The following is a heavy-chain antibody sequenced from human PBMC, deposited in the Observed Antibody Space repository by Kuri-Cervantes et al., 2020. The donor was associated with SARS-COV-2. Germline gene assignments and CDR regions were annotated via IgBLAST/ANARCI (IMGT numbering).Heavy chain of an antibody. V-gene: IGHV1-8*01. J-gene: IGHJ6*02. CDR1: GYTFTSYD. D-gene: IGHD6-19*01. Sequence: ASVKVSCKASGYTFTSYDINWVRQATGQGLEWMGWMNPNSGNTGYAQKFQGRVTMTEDTSTDTAYMELSSLRSEDTAVYYCATAVAVAGTSAQYYYYYGMDVWGQGTTVTVSS. CDR2: MNPNSGNT. CDR3: ATAVAVAGTSAQYYYYYGMDV.